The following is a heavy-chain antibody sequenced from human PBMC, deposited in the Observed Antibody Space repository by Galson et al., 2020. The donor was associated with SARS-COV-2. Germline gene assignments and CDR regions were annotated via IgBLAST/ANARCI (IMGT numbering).Heavy chain of an antibody. V-gene: IGHV3-21*01. CDR1: GFSFSSFT. CDR3: ARDWSGSSGQVSYVDY. Sequence: GESLKISCAASGFSFSSFTMNWVRQAPGKGLEWVSSISSRGDYIYYTDSVKGRFTISRDIAKNSVHLQMNSLRAEDTAVYYCARDWSGSSGQVSYVDYWGQGTLVTVSS. J-gene: IGHJ4*02. D-gene: IGHD3-10*01. CDR2: ISSRGDYI.